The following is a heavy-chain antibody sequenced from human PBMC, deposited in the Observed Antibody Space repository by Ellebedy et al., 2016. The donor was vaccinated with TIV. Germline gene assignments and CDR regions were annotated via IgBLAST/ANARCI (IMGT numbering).Heavy chain of an antibody. CDR3: ARDPGGGGAYGDNWFDP. CDR1: GFSVSGHF. CDR2: IYSGGGT. V-gene: IGHV3-66*01. D-gene: IGHD4-17*01. J-gene: IGHJ5*02. Sequence: GGSLRLSCAVSGFSVSGHFMSWVRQAPGKGLEWVSIIYSGGGTNYTDSVRGRFTISSDDSKNTLPLQMNSLRAEDTAVYYCARDPGGGGAYGDNWFDPWGRGTLVTVSS.